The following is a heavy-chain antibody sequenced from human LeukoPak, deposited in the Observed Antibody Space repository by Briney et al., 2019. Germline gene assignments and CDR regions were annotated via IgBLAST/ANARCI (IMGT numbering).Heavy chain of an antibody. V-gene: IGHV3-66*02. J-gene: IGHJ4*02. CDR1: GFTVSSNY. CDR3: ARDHYGGATYYFDY. CDR2: IYSGGST. D-gene: IGHD1-26*01. Sequence: GGSLRLSCAASGFTVSSNYMSWVRQAPGKGLEWVSVIYSGGSTYYADSVKGRFTISRDNSKNTLYLQMNSLRAEDTAVYYCARDHYGGATYYFDYWGQGTLVTVSS.